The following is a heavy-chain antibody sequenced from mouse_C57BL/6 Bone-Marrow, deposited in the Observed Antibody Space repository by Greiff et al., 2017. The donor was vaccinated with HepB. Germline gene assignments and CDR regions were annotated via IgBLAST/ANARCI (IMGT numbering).Heavy chain of an antibody. J-gene: IGHJ2*01. Sequence: VKLVESGAELVRPGTSVKMSCKASGYTFTNYWIGWAKQRPGHGLEWIGDIYPGGGYTNYNEKFKGKATLTADKSSSTAYMQFSSLTSEDSAIYYCARSTRRALFDYWGQGTTLTVSS. CDR1: GYTFTNYW. D-gene: IGHD2-13*01. V-gene: IGHV1-63*01. CDR2: IYPGGGYT. CDR3: ARSTRRALFDY.